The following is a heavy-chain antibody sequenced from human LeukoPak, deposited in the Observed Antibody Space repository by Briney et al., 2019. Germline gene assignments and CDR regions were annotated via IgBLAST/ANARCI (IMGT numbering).Heavy chain of an antibody. CDR2: INTNTGNP. D-gene: IGHD3-22*01. CDR3: ARAGYYYDSSGYQTDFDY. CDR1: GYTFTSYA. Sequence: GASVKVSCKASGYTFTSYAMNWVRQAPGQGLEWMGWINTNTGNPTYAQGFTGRFVSSLDTSVSTAYLQISSLKAEDTAVYYCARAGYYYDSSGYQTDFDYWGQGTLVTVSS. J-gene: IGHJ4*02. V-gene: IGHV7-4-1*02.